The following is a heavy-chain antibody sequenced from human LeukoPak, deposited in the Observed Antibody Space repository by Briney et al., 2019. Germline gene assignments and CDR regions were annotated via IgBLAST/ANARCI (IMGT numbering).Heavy chain of an antibody. CDR2: IYYSGST. Sequence: PSETLSLTCTVSGGSISDYYWSWIRQPPGKGLEWIGYIYYSGSTNYNPSLKSRVTISVDTSKNQFSLKLSSVTAADTAVYYCARARNFGVVIIGYYYYGMDVWGQGTTVTVSS. CDR1: GGSISDYY. D-gene: IGHD3-3*01. J-gene: IGHJ6*02. V-gene: IGHV4-59*01. CDR3: ARARNFGVVIIGYYYYGMDV.